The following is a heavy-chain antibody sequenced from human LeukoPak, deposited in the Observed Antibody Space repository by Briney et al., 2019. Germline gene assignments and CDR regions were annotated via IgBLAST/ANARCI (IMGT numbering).Heavy chain of an antibody. Sequence: ASVKVSCKASGGTFNSYAINRVRQAPGQGLEWMGRIIPMFDLANYAQRFQGRVTITADKSTNTAYMELSSLRSEDTAVYYCARERYGSGTYDFDYWGQGTLVTVSS. CDR3: ARERYGSGTYDFDY. CDR1: GGTFNSYA. V-gene: IGHV1-69*04. CDR2: IIPMFDLA. D-gene: IGHD3-10*01. J-gene: IGHJ4*02.